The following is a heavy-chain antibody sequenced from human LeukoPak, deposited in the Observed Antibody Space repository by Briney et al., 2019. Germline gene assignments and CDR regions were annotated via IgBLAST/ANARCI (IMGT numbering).Heavy chain of an antibody. J-gene: IGHJ6*03. D-gene: IGHD3-3*02. CDR1: GFTFSSYS. CDR3: ARDDPPLSDLYYYYYMDV. Sequence: GGSLRLSCAASGFTFSSYSMNWVRQAPGKGLEWVSSISSSSSYIYYADSVKGRFTISRDNAKNSLYLQMSSLRAEDTAVYYCARDDPPLSDLYYYYYMDVWGKGTTVTVSS. CDR2: ISSSSSYI. V-gene: IGHV3-21*01.